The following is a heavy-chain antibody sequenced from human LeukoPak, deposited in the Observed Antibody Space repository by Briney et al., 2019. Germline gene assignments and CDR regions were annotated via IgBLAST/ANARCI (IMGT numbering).Heavy chain of an antibody. Sequence: GGSLRLSCAASGFTFDDYAMSWVRQGPGKGLEWVSGIKWNGGNTAYADSVKGRFNISRDNAKNSLYLQMSSLRPEDTAFYYCARSRAYYGSGTYYNPRDYWGQGTLVTVSS. J-gene: IGHJ4*02. CDR1: GFTFDDYA. D-gene: IGHD3-10*01. CDR3: ARSRAYYGSGTYYNPRDY. CDR2: IKWNGGNT. V-gene: IGHV3-20*04.